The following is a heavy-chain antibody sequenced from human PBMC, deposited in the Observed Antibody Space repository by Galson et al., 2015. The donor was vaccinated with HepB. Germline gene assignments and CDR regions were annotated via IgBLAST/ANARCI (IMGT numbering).Heavy chain of an antibody. V-gene: IGHV3-23*01. Sequence: SLRLSCAASGFTFTNYAMSWVRQAPGKGLEWVSGIYPDGRITYYADSVKGRFTISRDDSKNTVYLQMNSVRVEDTAVYFCAKDFCRADNCDPFDYWGQGTLVTVSS. J-gene: IGHJ4*02. CDR1: GFTFTNYA. CDR2: IYPDGRIT. CDR3: AKDFCRADNCDPFDY. D-gene: IGHD2-15*01.